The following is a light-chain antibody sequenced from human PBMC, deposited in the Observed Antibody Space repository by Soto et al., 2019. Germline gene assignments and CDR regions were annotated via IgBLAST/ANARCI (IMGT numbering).Light chain of an antibody. Sequence: EIVLTQSPGTLSLSPGDRATLSCRASQSLSSNYLAWYQQKPGQAPRLLIYGASRRATDIPDRFNGSGSGTDLTLTIARLEPADFEVYFCQHYNALPRTFGQGTKVELQ. CDR1: QSLSSNY. CDR3: QHYNALPRT. CDR2: GAS. J-gene: IGKJ1*01. V-gene: IGKV3-20*01.